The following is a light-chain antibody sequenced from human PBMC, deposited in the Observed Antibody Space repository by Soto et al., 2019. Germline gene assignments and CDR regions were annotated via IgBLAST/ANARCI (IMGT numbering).Light chain of an antibody. J-gene: IGKJ5*01. CDR3: QQYSSYPYT. CDR2: KAS. Sequence: IQMTQSPSTLSASVRERVTITSRASQSISSWLAWYQQKPGKAPKLLMYKASTLESGVPSRFSGSGSGTEFTLTISSLQPDDFATYYCQQYSSYPYTFGQGTRLEI. CDR1: QSISSW. V-gene: IGKV1-5*03.